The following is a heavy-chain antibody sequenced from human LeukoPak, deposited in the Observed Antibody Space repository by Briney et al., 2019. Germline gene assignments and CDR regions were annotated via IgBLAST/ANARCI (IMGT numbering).Heavy chain of an antibody. D-gene: IGHD3-9*01. CDR3: VRDWDHFDFDS. CDR2: IKGDGSHT. J-gene: IGHJ5*01. V-gene: IGHV3-74*01. Sequence: GGSLRLSCAASGFTFSNYWMHWVRQAPGKGLVWVSRIKGDGSHTIYADSVKGRFTISRDNAKNTLYLQMKSLRAEDTAVYYCVRDWDHFDFDSWGLGTLITVSS. CDR1: GFTFSNYW.